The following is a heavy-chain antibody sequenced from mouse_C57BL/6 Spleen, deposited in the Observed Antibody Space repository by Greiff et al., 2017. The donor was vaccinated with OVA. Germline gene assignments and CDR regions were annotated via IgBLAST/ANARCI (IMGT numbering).Heavy chain of an antibody. D-gene: IGHD1-1*01. V-gene: IGHV1-15*01. CDR1: GYTFTDYE. CDR2: IDPETGGT. Sequence: VKLQQSGAELVRPGASVTLSCKASGYTFTDYEMHWVKQTPVHGLEWIGAIDPETGGTAYNQKFKGKAILTADKSSSTAYMELRSLTSEDSAVYYCTRFYGSSYGWYFDVWGTGTTVTVSS. J-gene: IGHJ1*03. CDR3: TRFYGSSYGWYFDV.